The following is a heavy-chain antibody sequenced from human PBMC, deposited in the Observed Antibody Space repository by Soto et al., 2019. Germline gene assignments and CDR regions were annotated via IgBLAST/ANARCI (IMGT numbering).Heavy chain of an antibody. J-gene: IGHJ6*02. Sequence: ASVKVSCKASGYTFTGYYMHWVRQAPGQGLEWMGWINPNSGGTNYAQKFQGWVTMTRDTSISTAYMELSRLRSDDTAVYYCARDRRVGIISGPYYYYGMDVRGQGTTVTVSS. CDR2: INPNSGGT. D-gene: IGHD3-3*01. V-gene: IGHV1-2*04. CDR1: GYTFTGYY. CDR3: ARDRRVGIISGPYYYYGMDV.